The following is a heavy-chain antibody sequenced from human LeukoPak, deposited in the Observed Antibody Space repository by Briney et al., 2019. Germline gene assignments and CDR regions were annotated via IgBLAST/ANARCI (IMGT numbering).Heavy chain of an antibody. J-gene: IGHJ4*02. V-gene: IGHV1-24*01. CDR3: ATAATGIAAAGTFDY. D-gene: IGHD6-13*01. Sequence: ASVKVSCKVSGYTLTELSMHWVRQAPGKGLEWMGGFDPEDGETIYAQKFQGRVTMTEDTSTDTAYMELSSLRSEDTAVYYCATAATGIAAAGTFDYWGQGTLVTVSS. CDR2: FDPEDGET. CDR1: GYTLTELS.